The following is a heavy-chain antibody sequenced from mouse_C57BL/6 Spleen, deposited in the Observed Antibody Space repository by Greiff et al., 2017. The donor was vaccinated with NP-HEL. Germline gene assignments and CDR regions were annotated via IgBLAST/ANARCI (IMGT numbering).Heavy chain of an antibody. CDR3: VRDGPYYYGSSHDYAMDY. CDR2: IRSKSSNYAT. Sequence: EVQLQESGGGLVQPKGSLKLSCAASGFTFNTYAMHWVRQAPGKGLEWVARIRSKSSNYATYYADSVKDRFTISRDDSQSMLYLQMNNLKTEDTAMYYCVRDGPYYYGSSHDYAMDYWGQGTSVTVSS. J-gene: IGHJ4*01. CDR1: GFTFNTYA. V-gene: IGHV10-3*01. D-gene: IGHD1-1*01.